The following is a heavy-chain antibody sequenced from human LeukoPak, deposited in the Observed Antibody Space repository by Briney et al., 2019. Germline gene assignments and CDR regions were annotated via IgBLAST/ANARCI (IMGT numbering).Heavy chain of an antibody. Sequence: GRSLRLSCAASGSTFSGYGMHWVRQAPGKGLEWVAVISYDGSNKYYADSVKGRFTISRDNSKNTLYLQMNSLRAEDTAVYYCAKDYDGVGDYWGQGALVTVSS. CDR2: ISYDGSNK. J-gene: IGHJ4*02. D-gene: IGHD3-16*01. V-gene: IGHV3-30*18. CDR3: AKDYDGVGDY. CDR1: GSTFSGYG.